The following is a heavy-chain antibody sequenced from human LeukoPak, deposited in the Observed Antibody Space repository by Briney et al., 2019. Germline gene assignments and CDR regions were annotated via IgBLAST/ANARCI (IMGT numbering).Heavy chain of an antibody. CDR1: GFTFSSYG. Sequence: GGSLRLSCAASGFTFSSYGMHWVRQAPGKGLEWVAVIWYDGSNKYYADSVKGRFTISRDNSKNTLYLQMNSLRAEDTAVYYCARALGIAVAGTESPFDYWGQGTLVTVSS. J-gene: IGHJ4*02. CDR3: ARALGIAVAGTESPFDY. D-gene: IGHD6-19*01. CDR2: IWYDGSNK. V-gene: IGHV3-33*01.